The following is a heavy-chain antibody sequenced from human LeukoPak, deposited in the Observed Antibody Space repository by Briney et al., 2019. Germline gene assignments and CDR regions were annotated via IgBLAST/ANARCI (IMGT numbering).Heavy chain of an antibody. CDR3: ASLYGSGFSFDY. V-gene: IGHV4-38-2*02. CDR2: IYHSGST. D-gene: IGHD3-10*01. J-gene: IGHJ4*02. Sequence: SETLSLTCTVSGYSISSGYYWGWIRQPPGKGLEWIGSIYHSGSTYYNPSLKSRVTISVDTSKNQFSLELSSVTAADTAMYYCASLYGSGFSFDYWGQGTLVTVSS. CDR1: GYSISSGYY.